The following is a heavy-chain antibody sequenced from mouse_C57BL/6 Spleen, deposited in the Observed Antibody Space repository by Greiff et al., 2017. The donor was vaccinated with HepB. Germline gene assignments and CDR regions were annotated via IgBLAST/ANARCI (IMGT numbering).Heavy chain of an antibody. CDR1: GYSFTGYY. CDR2: SNPSTGGT. CDR3: ARRGGAQYAMDY. Sequence: EVQLQQSGPELVKPGASVKISCKASGYSFTGYYMNWVKQSPEKSLEWIGGSNPSTGGTTYIQKFKAKATLTVDKSSSTAYMQLKSLTSEDSAVYYCARRGGAQYAMDYWGQGTSVTVSS. D-gene: IGHD1-1*02. V-gene: IGHV1-42*01. J-gene: IGHJ4*01.